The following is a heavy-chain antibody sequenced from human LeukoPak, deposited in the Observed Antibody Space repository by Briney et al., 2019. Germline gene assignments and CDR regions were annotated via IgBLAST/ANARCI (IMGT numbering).Heavy chain of an antibody. CDR3: TKHHTLFLGFGGEPGVGPV. V-gene: IGHV3-15*01. J-gene: IGHJ6*03. D-gene: IGHD3-16*01. CDR2: IKSKTDGGTT. Sequence: GGSLRLSCAASGFTFSNAWMSWVRQAPGKGLEWVGRIKSKTDGGTTDYAAPVKGRFTIPRDDSKNTLYLQMNSLKTEDTAVFYCTKHHTLFLGFGGEPGVGPVWGKGTRVPFS. CDR1: GFTFSNAW.